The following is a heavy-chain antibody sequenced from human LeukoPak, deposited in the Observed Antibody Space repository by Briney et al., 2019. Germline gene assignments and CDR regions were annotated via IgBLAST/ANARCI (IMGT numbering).Heavy chain of an antibody. V-gene: IGHV4-59*01. Sequence: EPLSLTCSVSGGSISTYYWSWLRQPPGKGLEWIGYNYNRGTTNYNPSLKSRVTISVDRSKNQFSLSLTSVTAADTAVYYCARERASAGPHFEHWGRGILVTVSS. J-gene: IGHJ4*02. D-gene: IGHD6-13*01. CDR2: NYNRGTT. CDR1: GGSISTYY. CDR3: ARERASAGPHFEH.